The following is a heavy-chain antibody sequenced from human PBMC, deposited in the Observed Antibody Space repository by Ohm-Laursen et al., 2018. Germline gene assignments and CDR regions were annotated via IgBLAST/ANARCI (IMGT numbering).Heavy chain of an antibody. CDR3: AKDRIAARDYYYYGMDV. CDR2: ITGSGGTT. J-gene: IGHJ6*02. CDR1: GFTFISYS. D-gene: IGHD6-25*01. V-gene: IGHV3-23*01. Sequence: SLRLSCSVSGFTFISYSMNWVRQAPGKGLEWVSAITGSGGTTYYADSVKGRFTISRDNSKNTLYLQMNSLRAEDTAVYYCAKDRIAARDYYYYGMDVWGQGTTVTVSS.